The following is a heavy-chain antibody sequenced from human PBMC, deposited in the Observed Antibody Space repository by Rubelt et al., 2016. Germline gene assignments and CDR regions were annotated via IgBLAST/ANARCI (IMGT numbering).Heavy chain of an antibody. J-gene: IGHJ4*02. Sequence: VQLQESGPGLVKPSETLSLTCTVSGGSISSGSYYWGWIRQPPGKGLEWASFITSSSSVIYYADSVMGRFTISRDNAKNYMSLQMNSLRDEDTAVYYCATLPKSTVTTSDWGQGTLSPSPQ. V-gene: IGHV3-48*02. CDR1: GGSISSGS. CDR2: ITSSSSVI. D-gene: IGHD4-17*01. CDR3: ATLPKSTVTTSD.